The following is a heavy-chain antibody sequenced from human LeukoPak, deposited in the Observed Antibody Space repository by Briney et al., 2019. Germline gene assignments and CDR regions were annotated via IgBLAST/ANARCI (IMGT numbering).Heavy chain of an antibody. CDR2: IYTSGST. J-gene: IGHJ4*02. V-gene: IGHV4-4*07. D-gene: IGHD2-2*02. CDR3: ASIPATIRRFDY. CDR1: GGSISSYY. Sequence: SETLSLTCTVSGGSISSYYWSWIRQPAGKGLEWIGRIYTSGSTNYNPSLKSRVTMSVDPSNNQFSLNLSSVAAADTAVYYCASIPATIRRFDYWGQGTLVTVSS.